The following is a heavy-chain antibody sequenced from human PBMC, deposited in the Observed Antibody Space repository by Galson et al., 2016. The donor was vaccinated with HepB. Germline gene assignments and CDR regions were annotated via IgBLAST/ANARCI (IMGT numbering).Heavy chain of an antibody. CDR3: ARGRYCSGGGCYQDY. CDR1: GFTFRDYW. V-gene: IGHV3-7*03. D-gene: IGHD2-15*01. CDR2: INPDGSQK. J-gene: IGHJ4*02. Sequence: SLRLSCAASGFTFRDYWMHWVRRSPGEGLEWVANINPDGSQKYYVDSVRGRFTISRDNAKNSLFLYMNNVRADDTALYYCARGRYCSGGGCYQDYWGQGTLVTVSS.